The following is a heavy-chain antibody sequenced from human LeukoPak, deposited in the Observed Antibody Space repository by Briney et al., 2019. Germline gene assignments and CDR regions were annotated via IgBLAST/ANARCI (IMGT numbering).Heavy chain of an antibody. CDR2: ISAYNGNT. D-gene: IGHD2-2*01. V-gene: IGHV1-18*01. J-gene: IGHJ6*03. CDR3: ARADIVVVPAALREDYMDV. Sequence: GASVKVSCKASGYTFTSYGISWVRQAPGQGLEWMGWISAYNGNTNYAQKLQGRVTMTTDTSTSTAYMELRSLRSDDTAVYYCARADIVVVPAALREDYMDVWGKGTTVTVSS. CDR1: GYTFTSYG.